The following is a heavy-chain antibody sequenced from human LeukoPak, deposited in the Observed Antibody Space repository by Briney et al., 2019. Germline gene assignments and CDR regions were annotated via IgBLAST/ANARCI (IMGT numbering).Heavy chain of an antibody. CDR3: ARQDRGYSYGPNWFDP. D-gene: IGHD5-18*01. J-gene: IGHJ5*02. Sequence: HEASVKVSCKASGYTFTSYDINWMRQATGQGLEWMGWMNPNSGNTGYAQKFQGRVTMTRNTSISTAYMELSSLRSEDTAVYYCARQDRGYSYGPNWFDPWGQGTLVTVSS. V-gene: IGHV1-8*01. CDR1: GYTFTSYD. CDR2: MNPNSGNT.